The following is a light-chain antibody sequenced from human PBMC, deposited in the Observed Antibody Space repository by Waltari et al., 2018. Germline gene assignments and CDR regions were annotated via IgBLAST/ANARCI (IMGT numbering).Light chain of an antibody. CDR3: QAWDSSTSVV. CDR1: KLGDKY. J-gene: IGLJ2*01. CDR2: QDN. Sequence: SYELTQPPSVSVSPGQTASITCSGDKLGDKYACWYQQKPGQSPVLVIYQDNKRPSGIPEQFSGSNSGNTATLTISGAQAMDEADYYCQAWDSSTSVVFGGGTKVTVL. V-gene: IGLV3-1*01.